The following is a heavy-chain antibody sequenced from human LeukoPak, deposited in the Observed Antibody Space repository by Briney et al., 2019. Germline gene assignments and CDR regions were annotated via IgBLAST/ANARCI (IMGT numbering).Heavy chain of an antibody. V-gene: IGHV4-59*01. J-gene: IGHJ5*02. CDR3: ARGGFDYDYVWGKPNRGNWFDP. Sequence: SETLSLTCTVSGDSISSYYWSWIRQPPGKRLEWIGYIYYSGSTNYNPSLKSRVTISVDTSKNQFSLKLSSVTAADTAVYYCARGGFDYDYVWGKPNRGNWFDPWGQGTLVTVSS. CDR1: GDSISSYY. D-gene: IGHD3-16*01. CDR2: IYYSGST.